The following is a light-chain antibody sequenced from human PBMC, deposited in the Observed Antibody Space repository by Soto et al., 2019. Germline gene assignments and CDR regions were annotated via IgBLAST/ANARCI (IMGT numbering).Light chain of an antibody. CDR1: QDIATN. J-gene: IGKJ5*01. CDR2: DAS. V-gene: IGKV1-33*01. CDR3: QQYENVPIT. Sequence: DIRMTQPPSSLSASVGDRVTIPCQASQDIATNLNWYQQKPGKAPKLLIYDASGLATGVPSRCRGRGSGTDFTLTINSLQPEDIATYYCQQYENVPITFGQGTRLEI.